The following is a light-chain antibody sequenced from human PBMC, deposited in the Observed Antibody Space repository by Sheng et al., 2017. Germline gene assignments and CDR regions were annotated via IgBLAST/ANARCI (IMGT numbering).Light chain of an antibody. CDR1: QGISNS. V-gene: IGKV1-NL1*01. CDR3: QQYDNLPMYT. CDR2: AAS. Sequence: DIQMTQSPSSLSASVGDRVTITCRASQGISNSLAWYQQKPGKAPKLLLYAASRLESGVPSRFSGSGSGTDFTFTISSLQPEDIATYYCQQYDNLPMYTFGQGTKLEIK. J-gene: IGKJ2*01.